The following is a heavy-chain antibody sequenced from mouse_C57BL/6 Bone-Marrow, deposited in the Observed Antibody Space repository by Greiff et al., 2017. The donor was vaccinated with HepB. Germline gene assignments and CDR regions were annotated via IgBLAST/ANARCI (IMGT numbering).Heavy chain of an antibody. Sequence: EVKVVESGPELVKPGASVKISCKASGYTFTDYYMNWVKQRHGKSLEWIGDINPNNGGTSYNQKFKGKATLTVDKSSSTAYMELSSLTSEDSAVYYCARSGEGNGYFDVWGTGTTVTVSS. CDR3: ARSGEGNGYFDV. CDR2: INPNNGGT. D-gene: IGHD3-1*01. V-gene: IGHV1-26*01. J-gene: IGHJ1*03. CDR1: GYTFTDYY.